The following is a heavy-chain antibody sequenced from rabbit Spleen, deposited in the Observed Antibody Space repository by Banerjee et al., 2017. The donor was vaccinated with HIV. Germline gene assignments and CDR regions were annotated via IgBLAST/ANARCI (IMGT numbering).Heavy chain of an antibody. V-gene: IGHV1S45*01. D-gene: IGHD2-1*01. J-gene: IGHJ4*01. Sequence: QEQLVESGGGLVQHGGSLKLSCKASGFDFSNYGESWVSQAPGKGLECIACIYADRSGSTYYANWAKGRFTISRTSSTTVTLEMTSLTAADTATYFCARGSAAMTMVIIGFYLNLWAQGPWSPS. CDR1: GFDFSNYG. CDR3: ARGSAAMTMVIIGFYLNL. CDR2: IYADRSGST.